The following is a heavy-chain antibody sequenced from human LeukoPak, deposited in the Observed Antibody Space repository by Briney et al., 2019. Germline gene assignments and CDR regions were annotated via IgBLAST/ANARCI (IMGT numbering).Heavy chain of an antibody. D-gene: IGHD6-19*01. CDR3: ATTGYSSGWYFDY. CDR1: GFTFSSYG. Sequence: PGGSLRLSCAASGFTFSSYGMHWVRQAPGKGLEWVAVIWYDGSNKYYADSVKGRFTISRDNSKNTLYLQMNSLRAEDTALYYCATTGYSSGWYFDYWGQGTLVTVSS. V-gene: IGHV3-33*01. CDR2: IWYDGSNK. J-gene: IGHJ4*02.